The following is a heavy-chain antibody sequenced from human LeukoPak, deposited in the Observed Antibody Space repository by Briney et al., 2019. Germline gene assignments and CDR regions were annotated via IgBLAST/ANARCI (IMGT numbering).Heavy chain of an antibody. V-gene: IGHV5-51*01. CDR1: GYSFTSYW. CDR3: ARRDTTMGNFDY. D-gene: IGHD5-18*01. Sequence: GESLKISCKGSGYSFTSYWIGWVRQMPGKGLECMGIIYPGDSDPRYSPSFQGQVTISADKSISTAYLQWSSLEASDTAMYYCARRDTTMGNFDYWGQGTLVTVSS. J-gene: IGHJ4*02. CDR2: IYPGDSDP.